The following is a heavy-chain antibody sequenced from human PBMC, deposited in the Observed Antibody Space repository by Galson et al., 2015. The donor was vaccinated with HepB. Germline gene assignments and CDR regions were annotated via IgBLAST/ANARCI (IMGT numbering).Heavy chain of an antibody. CDR2: ISGGGST. CDR3: AKDRWLRMEDFDY. Sequence: SLRLSCAASGFTFSSYAMSWVRQAPGKGLEWVSGISGGGSTYYADSVKGRFTISRDNSKNTLYLQMNSLRAEDTAVYYCAKDRWLRMEDFDYWGQGTLVTVSS. D-gene: IGHD4-23*01. V-gene: IGHV3-23*01. CDR1: GFTFSSYA. J-gene: IGHJ4*02.